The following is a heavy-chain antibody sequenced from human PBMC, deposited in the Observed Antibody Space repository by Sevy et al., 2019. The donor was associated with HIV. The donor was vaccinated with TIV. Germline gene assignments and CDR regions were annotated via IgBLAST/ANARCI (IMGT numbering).Heavy chain of an antibody. J-gene: IGHJ4*02. CDR1: GGTFSSYA. CDR2: IIPIFGTA. V-gene: IGHV1-69*01. D-gene: IGHD5-12*01. CDR3: ERGARGYSGYDSYYFDY. Sequence: KISCKASGGTFSSYAISWVRQAPGQGLEWMGGIIPIFGTANYAQKFQGRVTITADESTSKAYMELSSLRSEDTAVYYCERGARGYSGYDSYYFDYWGQGTLVTVSS.